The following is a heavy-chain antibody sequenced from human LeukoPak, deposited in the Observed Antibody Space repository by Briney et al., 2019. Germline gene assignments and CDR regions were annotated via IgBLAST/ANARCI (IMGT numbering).Heavy chain of an antibody. J-gene: IGHJ5*02. CDR1: GFSFRSYA. CDR2: ISSSGSTI. Sequence: GGSLRLSCAASGFSFRSYAMMWVRQAPGKGLEWVSYISSSGSTIYYADSVKGRFTISRDNAKNSLYLQMNSLRAEDTAVYYCARDKDYILWFDPWGQGTLVTVSS. V-gene: IGHV3-48*03. CDR3: ARDKDYILWFDP. D-gene: IGHD4-11*01.